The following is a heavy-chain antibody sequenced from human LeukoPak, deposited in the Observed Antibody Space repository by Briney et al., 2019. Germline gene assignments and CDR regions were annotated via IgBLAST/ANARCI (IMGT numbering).Heavy chain of an antibody. CDR1: GFTLSSYE. CDR2: ISSSGSTI. V-gene: IGHV3-48*03. D-gene: IGHD3-22*01. CDR3: ARSTYYYDSSGYSSGHFDY. Sequence: SGGSLRLSCAASGFTLSSYEMNWVRQAPGKGLEWVSYISSSGSTIYYADSVKGRFTISRDNAKNSLYLQMNSLRAEDTAVYYCARSTYYYDSSGYSSGHFDYWGQGTLVTVSS. J-gene: IGHJ4*02.